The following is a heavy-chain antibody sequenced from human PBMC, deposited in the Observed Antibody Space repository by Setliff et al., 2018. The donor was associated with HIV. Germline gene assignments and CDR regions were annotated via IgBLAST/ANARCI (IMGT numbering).Heavy chain of an antibody. CDR3: ARVSLDLKYYDSAGYTHPLYFFDY. CDR1: GAPVTDSNW. V-gene: IGHV4-4*01. CDR2: AYHTGST. Sequence: LSLTCEVSGAPVTDSNWWNWVRQPPGKGLEWIGEAYHTGSTNYSPSLERRVTISVDTSKNQFSLALTSVAAADTAIYFCARVSLDLKYYDSAGYTHPLYFFDYWGQGKQVTVSS. D-gene: IGHD3-16*01. J-gene: IGHJ4*02.